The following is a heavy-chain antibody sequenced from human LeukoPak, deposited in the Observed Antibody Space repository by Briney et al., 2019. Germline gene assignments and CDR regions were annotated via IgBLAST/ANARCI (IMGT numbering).Heavy chain of an antibody. D-gene: IGHD2-15*01. CDR2: ISYDGSNK. CDR1: GFTFSSYV. J-gene: IGHJ6*02. Sequence: PGGSLRLSCAAPGFTFSSYVLHWVRQAPGKGLEWVAVISYDGSNKYYADSVKGRFTISRDNAKNSLYLQMNSLRDEDTAVYYCARVECSGGSCYRGMSWRYYYYGMDVWGQGTTVTVSS. V-gene: IGHV3-30-3*01. CDR3: ARVECSGGSCYRGMSWRYYYYGMDV.